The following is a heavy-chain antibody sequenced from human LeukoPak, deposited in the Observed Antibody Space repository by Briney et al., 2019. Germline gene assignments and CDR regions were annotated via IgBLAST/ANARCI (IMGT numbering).Heavy chain of an antibody. CDR1: GGTFSSYA. J-gene: IGHJ4*02. D-gene: IGHD5-12*01. V-gene: IGHV1-69*04. CDR2: IIPILGIA. CDR3: ARVFSPPYSGYDFPLYYFDY. Sequence: GSSVKVSCKASGGTFSSYAISWVRQAPGQGLEWMGRIIPILGIANYAQKFQGRVTITADKSTSTAYMELRSLRSDDTAVYYCARVFSPPYSGYDFPLYYFDYWGQGTLVTVSS.